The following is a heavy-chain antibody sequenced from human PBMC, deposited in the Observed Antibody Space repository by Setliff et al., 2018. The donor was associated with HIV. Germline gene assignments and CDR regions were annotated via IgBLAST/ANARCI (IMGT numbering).Heavy chain of an antibody. CDR2: IIPIFGTA. J-gene: IGHJ4*02. CDR3: AIDVIGGWLRPMPDF. V-gene: IGHV1-69*13. CDR1: GGTFSSYA. Sequence: GASVKVSCKASGGTFSSYAISWVRQAPGQGLEWMGGIIPIFGTANYAQKFQGRVTLTADESTSTVYMELSSLRSEDTAVYYCAIDVIGGWLRPMPDFWGPGTLVTVSS. D-gene: IGHD5-12*01.